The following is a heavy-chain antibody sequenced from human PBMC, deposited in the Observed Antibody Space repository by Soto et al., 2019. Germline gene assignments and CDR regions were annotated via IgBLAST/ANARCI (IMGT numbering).Heavy chain of an antibody. CDR3: AKGAGYFDY. CDR2: IIPILNVT. CDR1: GGAFISYT. J-gene: IGHJ4*02. V-gene: IGHV1-69*02. Sequence: QVQLVQSGAEVKPPGSSVKVSCKAFGGAFISYTINWVRQAPGRRLEWMGRIIPILNVTNYAQTFQGRVTITADKSTSTAYMELSSLRSEDTAVYFCAKGAGYFDYWGQGTLVTVSS.